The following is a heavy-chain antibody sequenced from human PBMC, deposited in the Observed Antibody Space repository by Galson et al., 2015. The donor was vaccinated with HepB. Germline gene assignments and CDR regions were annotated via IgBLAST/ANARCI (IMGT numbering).Heavy chain of an antibody. CDR2: INPNSGDT. CDR3: ARDFFDSSGPPVEYFHH. CDR1: GYTLTDFY. D-gene: IGHD3-22*01. Sequence: SVKVSCKASGYTLTDFYIHWVRQAPGQGLEWMGSINPNSGDTNSAQQFQGRVTMTRDTSINTVYMELSSLTSADTAVYYCARDFFDSSGPPVEYFHHWGQGTLVTVSS. V-gene: IGHV1-2*02. J-gene: IGHJ1*01.